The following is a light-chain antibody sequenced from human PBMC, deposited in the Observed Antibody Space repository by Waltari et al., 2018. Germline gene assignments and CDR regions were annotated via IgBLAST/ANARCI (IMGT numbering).Light chain of an antibody. J-gene: IGKJ5*01. CDR3: QQRSNWRIT. CDR1: QSVSCH. V-gene: IGKV3-11*01. Sequence: EIVLTQSPATLSLSPGERATLSCRASQSVSCHSAWYQQKPGQAPSPLIHDASNRDTCIPARFSGSGSRTDFTLTISSLEPEDFAVYSCQQRSNWRITFGQGTRLEIK. CDR2: DAS.